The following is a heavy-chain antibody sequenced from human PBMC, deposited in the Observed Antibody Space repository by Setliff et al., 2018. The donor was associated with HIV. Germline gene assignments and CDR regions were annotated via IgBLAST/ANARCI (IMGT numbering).Heavy chain of an antibody. CDR2: IFYSGTT. J-gene: IGHJ4*02. D-gene: IGHD3-22*01. V-gene: IGHV4-59*01. Sequence: SETLSLTCTVSGAPLSSYYLNWIRQPPGKGLEWIGYIFYSGTTNYNPSLKSRVTMSVDASKNQFSLILSSVTAADMAVYYCASRDTSRYFDDYWGQGTLVTVSS. CDR1: GAPLSSYY. CDR3: ASRDTSRYFDDY.